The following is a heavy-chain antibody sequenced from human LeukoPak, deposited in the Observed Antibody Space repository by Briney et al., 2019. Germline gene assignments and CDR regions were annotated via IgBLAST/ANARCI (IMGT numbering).Heavy chain of an antibody. J-gene: IGHJ4*02. CDR3: ARVDLYYDSSGYSQAANDY. D-gene: IGHD3-22*01. CDR2: IIPILGIA. Sequence: SVKVSCKASGGTFSSYAISWVRQAPGQGLEWMGRIIPILGIANYAQKFQGRVTITADKSTSTAYMELSSLRSEDTAVYYCARVDLYYDSSGYSQAANDYWGQGTLVTVSS. V-gene: IGHV1-69*04. CDR1: GGTFSSYA.